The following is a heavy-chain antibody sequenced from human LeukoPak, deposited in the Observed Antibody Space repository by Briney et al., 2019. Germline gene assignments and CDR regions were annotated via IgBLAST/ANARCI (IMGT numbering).Heavy chain of an antibody. CDR2: ISFSGRST. CDR3: AKDREKAVGATIFDH. D-gene: IGHD1-26*01. CDR1: GFTFSDYA. J-gene: IGHJ4*02. Sequence: GGSLRLSCAVSGFTFSDYAMSWVRQAPGKGLEWVLGISFSGRSTNYADSVKGRFIISRDNSNNTLYPQMNSLRAEDTAVYYCAKDREKAVGATIFDHWGQGTLVTVSS. V-gene: IGHV3-23*01.